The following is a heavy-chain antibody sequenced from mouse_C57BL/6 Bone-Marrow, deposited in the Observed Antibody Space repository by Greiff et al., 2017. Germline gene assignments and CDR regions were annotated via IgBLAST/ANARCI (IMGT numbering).Heavy chain of an antibody. J-gene: IGHJ2*01. Sequence: QVHVKQPGAELVMPGASVKLSCKASGYTFTSYWMHWVKQRPGQGLEWIGEIDPSDSYTNYNQKFKGKSTLTVDKSSSTAYMQLNSLTSEDSEVYYCARDYGSSSFDYWGQGTTLTVSS. V-gene: IGHV1-69*01. CDR1: GYTFTSYW. CDR3: ARDYGSSSFDY. CDR2: IDPSDSYT. D-gene: IGHD1-1*01.